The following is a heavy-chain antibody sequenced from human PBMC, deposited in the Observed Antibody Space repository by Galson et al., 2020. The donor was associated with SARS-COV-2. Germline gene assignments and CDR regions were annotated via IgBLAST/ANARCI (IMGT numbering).Heavy chain of an antibody. CDR2: IKQDGSEK. Sequence: GGSLRLSFPAPGFTFSSYRMSWVRQAPGKGLEWVANIKQDGSEKYYVDSVKGRFTISRDNAKNSLYLQMNSLRAEDTAVYYCARDYADVYYDILTGYYGSMGYFDYWGQGTLVTVSS. CDR3: ARDYADVYYDILTGYYGSMGYFDY. V-gene: IGHV3-7*01. CDR1: GFTFSSYR. J-gene: IGHJ4*02. D-gene: IGHD3-9*01.